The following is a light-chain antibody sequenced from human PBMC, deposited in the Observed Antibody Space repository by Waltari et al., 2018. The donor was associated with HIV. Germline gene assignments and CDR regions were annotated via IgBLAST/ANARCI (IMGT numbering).Light chain of an antibody. CDR3: SSYTSSSTRV. V-gene: IGLV2-14*03. J-gene: IGLJ3*02. CDR1: SSDVGGYNY. CDR2: DVS. Sequence: GQSITISCTGTSSDVGGYNYVSWYQRHPGKAPKLIIYDVSNRPSGVSNRFSGSKSGNRASLTISGLQAEDEADYYCSSYTSSSTRVFGGGTTVTVL.